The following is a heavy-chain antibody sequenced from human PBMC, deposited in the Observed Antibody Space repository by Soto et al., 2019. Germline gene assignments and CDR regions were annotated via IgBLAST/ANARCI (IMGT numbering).Heavy chain of an antibody. J-gene: IGHJ4*02. V-gene: IGHV3-7*01. CDR1: GFTFSSYW. Sequence: EVQLVESGGGLAQPGGCLRLSCAASGFTFSSYWMSWVRQAPGKGLEWVANIKQDGSEKYYVDSVKSRFTISRDNAKNSLYLQMNGLRAEDTAVYYCAREVLVPAANFDYWGQGTLVTVSS. D-gene: IGHD2-2*01. CDR3: AREVLVPAANFDY. CDR2: IKQDGSEK.